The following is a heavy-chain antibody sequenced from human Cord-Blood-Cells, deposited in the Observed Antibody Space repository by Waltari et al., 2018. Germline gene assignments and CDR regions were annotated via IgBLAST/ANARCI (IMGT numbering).Heavy chain of an antibody. CDR2: INPNSGGT. D-gene: IGHD2-2*01. CDR3: ARPLGYCSRTSCYDACDI. V-gene: IGHV1-2*02. CDR1: GYTFTGHY. J-gene: IGHJ3*02. Sequence: QVQLVQSGAEVKKPGASVNVPSKASGYTFTGHYMHWVRPAPGQGLEWLGWINPNSGGTNYAQKCQGRATMTRDTSISTAYMEWSRLRADDTAVYYCARPLGYCSRTSCYDACDIWGQGPMVTVAS.